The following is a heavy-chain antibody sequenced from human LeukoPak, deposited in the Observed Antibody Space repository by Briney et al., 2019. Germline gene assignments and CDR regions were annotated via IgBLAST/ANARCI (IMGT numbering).Heavy chain of an antibody. CDR2: ISYDGSNK. D-gene: IGHD2-2*01. J-gene: IGHJ5*02. CDR3: ARADYNIVVVPAAIGA. V-gene: IGHV3-30*04. CDR1: GFTFSSYA. Sequence: GRSLRLSCAASGFTFSSYAMHWVRQAPGKGLEWVAVISYDGSNKYYADSVKGRFTISRDNSKNTLYLQMNSLRAEDTAVYYCARADYNIVVVPAAIGAWGQGTLVTVSS.